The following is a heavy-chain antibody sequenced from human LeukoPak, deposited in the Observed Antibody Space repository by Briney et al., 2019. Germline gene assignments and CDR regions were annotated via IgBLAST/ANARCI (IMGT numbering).Heavy chain of an antibody. J-gene: IGHJ6*02. CDR3: ASFYTITIRFYYGMDV. Sequence: GGSLRLSCAASGFTFSSYSMNWVRQAPGKGLEWVSSISSSSSYIYYADSVKGRFTISRDNAKNSLYLQMNSLRAEDTAVYYCASFYTITIRFYYGMDVGGQGTTVTVSS. V-gene: IGHV3-21*01. D-gene: IGHD3-3*01. CDR1: GFTFSSYS. CDR2: ISSSSSYI.